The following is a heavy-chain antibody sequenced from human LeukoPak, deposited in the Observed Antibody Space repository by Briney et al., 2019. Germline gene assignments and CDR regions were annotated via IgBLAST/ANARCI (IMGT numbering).Heavy chain of an antibody. Sequence: GGSLRLSCAASVLTFSSYAMHGVRQAPGKGLEWVAVISYDGSNKYYADSVKGRFTISRDNSKNTLYLQMNSLRAEDTAVYYCARDRSMTTARTFDYWGQGTLVTVSS. CDR1: VLTFSSYA. CDR3: ARDRSMTTARTFDY. J-gene: IGHJ4*02. D-gene: IGHD4-11*01. V-gene: IGHV3-30*01. CDR2: ISYDGSNK.